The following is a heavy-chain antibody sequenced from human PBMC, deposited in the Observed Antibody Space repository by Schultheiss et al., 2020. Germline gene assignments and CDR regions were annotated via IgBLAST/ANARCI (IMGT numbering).Heavy chain of an antibody. V-gene: IGHV1-46*01. CDR3: ARDGVGIAAAGGWFDP. CDR2: INPSGGST. D-gene: IGHD6-13*01. J-gene: IGHJ5*02. Sequence: GESLKISCKASGYTFTSYYMHWVRQAPGQGLEWMGIINPSGGSTSYAQKFQGRVTMTRDTSTSTVYMELSSLRSEDTAVYYCARDGVGIAAAGGWFDPWGQGTLVTVSS. CDR1: GYTFTSYY.